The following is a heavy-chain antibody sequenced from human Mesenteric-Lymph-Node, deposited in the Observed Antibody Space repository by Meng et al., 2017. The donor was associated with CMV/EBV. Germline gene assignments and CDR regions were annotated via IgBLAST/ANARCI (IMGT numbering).Heavy chain of an antibody. CDR3: ARGFGVATIFY. CDR2: INTNTGNP. Sequence: SSKASGYTFTGYAMNWVRQAPGQGLEWMGCINTNTGNPTYAQGFTGRFVFSLDTSVSTAYLQISSLKAEDTAVYYCARGFGVATIFYWGQGTLVTVSS. CDR1: GYTFTGYA. D-gene: IGHD5-12*01. V-gene: IGHV7-4-1*02. J-gene: IGHJ4*02.